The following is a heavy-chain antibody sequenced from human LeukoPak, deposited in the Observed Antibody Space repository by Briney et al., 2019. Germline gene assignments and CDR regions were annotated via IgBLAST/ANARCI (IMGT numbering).Heavy chain of an antibody. D-gene: IGHD5-18*01. CDR2: ISGSGGST. V-gene: IGHV3-23*01. CDR3: AKDLAPVDTAMEGAFDY. J-gene: IGHJ4*02. Sequence: PGGSLRLSCAASGFTFNTYVMSWVRQAPGKGLEWVSAISGSGGSTYYADSVKGRFTISRDNSKNTLYLQMNSLRAEDTAVYYCAKDLAPVDTAMEGAFDYWGQGTLVTVSS. CDR1: GFTFNTYV.